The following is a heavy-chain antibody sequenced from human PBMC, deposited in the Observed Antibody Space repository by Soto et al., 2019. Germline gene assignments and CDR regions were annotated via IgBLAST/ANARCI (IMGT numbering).Heavy chain of an antibody. CDR1: GYTFTGYY. CDR2: INPNSGGT. D-gene: IGHD6-13*01. J-gene: IGHJ6*02. CDR3: ARDRQQLLYYYYGMDV. V-gene: IGHV1-2*02. Sequence: VASVKVSCKASGYTFTGYYMHWVRQAPGQGLEWMGWINPNSGGTNYAQKFQGRATMTRDTSISTAYMELSRLRSDDTAVYYCARDRQQLLYYYYGMDVWGQGTTVTVSS.